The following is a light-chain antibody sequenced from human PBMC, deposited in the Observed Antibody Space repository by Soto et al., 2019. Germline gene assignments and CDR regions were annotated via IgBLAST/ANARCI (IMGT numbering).Light chain of an antibody. CDR2: GAS. CDR3: QQYGSSLWT. V-gene: IGKV3-20*01. CDR1: QSVSSSY. J-gene: IGKJ1*01. Sequence: ESVLTQSAGTLSLSPGERATHSCRASQSVSSSYLAWYQQKPGQAPRLLIYGASSRATGIPDRFSGSGSGTDFTLTISRLEPEDFAVYYCQQYGSSLWTFGQRTKVDIK.